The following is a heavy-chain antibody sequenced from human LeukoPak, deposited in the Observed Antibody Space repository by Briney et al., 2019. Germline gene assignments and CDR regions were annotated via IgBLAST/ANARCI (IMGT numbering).Heavy chain of an antibody. V-gene: IGHV1-46*01. CDR1: GYTFTSYY. CDR2: INPSGGST. CDR3: ARSMAMVRGVIIWIAPRADY. Sequence: ASMKVSCKASGYTFTSYYMHWVRQAPGQGLEWMGIINPSGGSTSYAQKFQGRVTMTRDTSTSTVYMELSSLRSEDTAVYYCARSMAMVRGVIIWIAPRADYWGQGTLVTVSS. J-gene: IGHJ4*02. D-gene: IGHD3-10*01.